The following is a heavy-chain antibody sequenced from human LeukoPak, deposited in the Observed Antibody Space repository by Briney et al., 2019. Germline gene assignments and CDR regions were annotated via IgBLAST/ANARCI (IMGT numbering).Heavy chain of an antibody. CDR2: INSDGSST. V-gene: IGHV3-74*01. J-gene: IGHJ4*02. Sequence: GGSLRLSCAASGFTFSSYWMHWVRQAPGKGLVWVSRINSDGSSTSYADSVKGRFIISRDNAKNTLYLQMNSLRAEDTAVYYCASLSGYSYGVDYWGQGTLVTVSS. CDR3: ASLSGYSYGVDY. CDR1: GFTFSSYW. D-gene: IGHD5-18*01.